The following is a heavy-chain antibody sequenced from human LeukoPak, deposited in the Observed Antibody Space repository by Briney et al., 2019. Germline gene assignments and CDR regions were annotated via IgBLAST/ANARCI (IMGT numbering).Heavy chain of an antibody. Sequence: GGSLRLSCAASGFTFTSYVMSWVRQAPGKGLEWVSAIAGDGVSTYYAESVKGRLTISRDNSKNTLHLQMNSLRAEDTAVYYCAKGSSGGRPYYFDYWGQGTLVTVSS. J-gene: IGHJ4*02. CDR2: IAGDGVST. CDR1: GFTFTSYV. CDR3: AKGSSGGRPYYFDY. V-gene: IGHV3-23*01. D-gene: IGHD6-6*01.